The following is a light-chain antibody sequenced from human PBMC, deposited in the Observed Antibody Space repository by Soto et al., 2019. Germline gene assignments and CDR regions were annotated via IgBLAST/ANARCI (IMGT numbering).Light chain of an antibody. CDR3: SSYAGSNKFAV. CDR2: EVT. CDR1: SSDVGGYNF. Sequence: QSALTQPPSASGSPGQSVTISYTGTSSDVGGYNFVSWYQQHPGKAPKLMIYEVTKRPSGVPDRFSGSKSGNTASLTVSGLQAEDEADYYCSSYAGSNKFAVFGGGTKLTVL. J-gene: IGLJ2*01. V-gene: IGLV2-8*01.